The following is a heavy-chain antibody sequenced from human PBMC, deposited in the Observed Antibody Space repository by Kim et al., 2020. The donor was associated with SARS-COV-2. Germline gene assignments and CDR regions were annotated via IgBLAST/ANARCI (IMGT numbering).Heavy chain of an antibody. D-gene: IGHD1-26*01. Sequence: SVKVSCKASGGTFSSYAISWVRQAPGQGLEWMGGIIPIFGTANYAQKFQGRVTITADESTSTDYMELRSLRSEDTAVYYCARDKRLYSGSYYYYYGMDVWGQGTMVTVSS. CDR3: ARDKRLYSGSYYYYYGMDV. J-gene: IGHJ6*02. CDR1: GGTFSSYA. CDR2: IIPIFGTA. V-gene: IGHV1-69*13.